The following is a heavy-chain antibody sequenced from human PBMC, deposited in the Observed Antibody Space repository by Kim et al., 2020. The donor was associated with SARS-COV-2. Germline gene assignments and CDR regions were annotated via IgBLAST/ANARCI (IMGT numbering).Heavy chain of an antibody. CDR2: IIPIFGTA. V-gene: IGHV1-69*13. CDR3: ARGGTAGFGVATLDY. J-gene: IGHJ4*02. D-gene: IGHD3-10*01. Sequence: SVKVSCKASGGTFSSYAISWVRQAPGQGLEWMGGIIPIFGTANYAQKLQRRVTITADESTSTAYMELSSLRSEDTAVYYCARGGTAGFGVATLDYWGQRALVTVSS. CDR1: GGTFSSYA.